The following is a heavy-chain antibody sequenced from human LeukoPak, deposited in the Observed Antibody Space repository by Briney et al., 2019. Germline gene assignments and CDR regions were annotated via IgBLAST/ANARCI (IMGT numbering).Heavy chain of an antibody. CDR2: ISAYNGNT. Sequence: ASVKVSCKASGGTFSSYAISWVRQAPGQGLEWMGWISAYNGNTNYAQKLQGRLTMTTDTSTSTAYMELRSLRSDDTAVYYCARDEAWGSPVDSGYNYGARYLDYWGQGTLVTVSS. D-gene: IGHD5-18*01. CDR1: GGTFSSYA. V-gene: IGHV1-18*01. J-gene: IGHJ4*02. CDR3: ARDEAWGSPVDSGYNYGARYLDY.